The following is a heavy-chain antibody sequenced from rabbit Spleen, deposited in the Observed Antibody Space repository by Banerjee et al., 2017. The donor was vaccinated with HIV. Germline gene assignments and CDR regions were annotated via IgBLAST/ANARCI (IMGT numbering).Heavy chain of an antibody. V-gene: IGHV1S40*01. D-gene: IGHD8-1*01. J-gene: IGHJ4*01. CDR2: IYTGNSKT. CDR1: GFSFSSGYD. CDR3: ARDAGRGDYMDGVFNL. Sequence: QSLEESGGDLVKPGASLTLTCTASGFSFSSGYDMCWVRQAPGKGLEWIACIYTGNSKTYYANWAKGRFTISKTSSTTVTLQMTSRTVADTATSFCARDAGRGDYMDGVFNLWGPGTLVTVS.